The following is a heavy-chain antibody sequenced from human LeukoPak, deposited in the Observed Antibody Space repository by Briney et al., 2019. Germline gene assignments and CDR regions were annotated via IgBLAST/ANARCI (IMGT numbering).Heavy chain of an antibody. J-gene: IGHJ4*02. CDR2: ISYDGSNK. CDR3: AKSGYCSGDNCYYYFDY. CDR1: GFTFSGYA. Sequence: PGGSLRLSCAASGFTFSGYAMHWVRQAPGKGLEWVAVISYDGSNKYYADSVKGRFTISRDNSKNTLDLQMNSLRVEDTAVYYCAKSGYCSGDNCYYYFDYWGQGTLVTVSS. V-gene: IGHV3-30*18. D-gene: IGHD2-15*01.